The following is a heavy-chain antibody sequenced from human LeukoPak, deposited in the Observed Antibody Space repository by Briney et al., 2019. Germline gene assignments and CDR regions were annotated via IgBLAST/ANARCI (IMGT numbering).Heavy chain of an antibody. J-gene: IGHJ6*03. D-gene: IGHD6-13*01. CDR1: GFIFSPYT. V-gene: IGHV3-7*01. CDR2: IKQDGSEK. CDR3: ARDSIAAAGIIYYYYYYYMDV. Sequence: PGGSLRLSCAASGFIFSPYTFNWVRQAPGKGLEWVANIKQDGSEKYYVDSVKGRFTISRDNAKNSLYLQMNSLRAEDTAVYYCARDSIAAAGIIYYYYYYYMDVWGKGTTVTVSS.